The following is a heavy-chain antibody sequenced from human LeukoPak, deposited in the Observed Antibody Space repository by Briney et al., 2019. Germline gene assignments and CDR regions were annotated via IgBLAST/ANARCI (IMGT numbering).Heavy chain of an antibody. V-gene: IGHV4-59*08. CDR2: IYYSGST. D-gene: IGHD6-13*01. CDR3: ARQGYSSRWGFDY. Sequence: SETLSLTCTVSGGSISSYYWSWIRQPPGKGLEWIGYIYYSGSTNHNPSLKSRVTISVDTSKNQFSLKLSSVTAADTAVYYCARQGYSSRWGFDYWGQGTLVTLSS. CDR1: GGSISSYY. J-gene: IGHJ4*02.